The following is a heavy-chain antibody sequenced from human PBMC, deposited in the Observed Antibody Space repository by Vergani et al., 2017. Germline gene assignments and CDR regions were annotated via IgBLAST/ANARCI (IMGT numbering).Heavy chain of an antibody. Sequence: VQLVESGGGVVQPGRSLRLSCAASGFTFSSYGMHWVRQAPGKGLEWVAVISYDGSNKYYADSVKGRFTISRDNSKNTLHLQMNSLRADDTAVYYCTKGSRGYTGYFFDYWGQGTLATVSS. CDR2: ISYDGSNK. V-gene: IGHV3-30*18. J-gene: IGHJ4*02. CDR1: GFTFSSYG. D-gene: IGHD5-12*01. CDR3: TKGSRGYTGYFFDY.